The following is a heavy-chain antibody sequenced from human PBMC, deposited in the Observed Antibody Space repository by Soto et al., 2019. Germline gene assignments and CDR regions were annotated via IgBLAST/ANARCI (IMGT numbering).Heavy chain of an antibody. CDR1: GFTFSSYG. Sequence: QVQLVESGGGVVQPGRSLRLSCAASGFTFSSYGMHWVRQAPGKGLEWVAVISYDGSNKYYADSVKGRFTISRDNSKNALYLQMNGLRAEDTAVYYCAKATVQYCYGSGSSFDYWGQGTLVTVSS. D-gene: IGHD3-10*01. CDR3: AKATVQYCYGSGSSFDY. J-gene: IGHJ4*02. V-gene: IGHV3-30*18. CDR2: ISYDGSNK.